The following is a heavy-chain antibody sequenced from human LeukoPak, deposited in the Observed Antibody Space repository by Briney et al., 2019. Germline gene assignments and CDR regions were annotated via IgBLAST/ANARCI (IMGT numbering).Heavy chain of an antibody. CDR3: ARHGMEYYSSSRAGDY. CDR2: IYPGDSDT. CDR1: GYSSTSYL. V-gene: IGHV5-51*01. D-gene: IGHD6-13*01. Sequence: GASLKISCTGSGYSSTSYLIGWRRQMAGKGLGWMGIIYPGDSDTRYSPSFQGQVTISADKSISTAYLQWSSLKASDTAMYYCARHGMEYYSSSRAGDYWGQGTLVTVSS. J-gene: IGHJ4*02.